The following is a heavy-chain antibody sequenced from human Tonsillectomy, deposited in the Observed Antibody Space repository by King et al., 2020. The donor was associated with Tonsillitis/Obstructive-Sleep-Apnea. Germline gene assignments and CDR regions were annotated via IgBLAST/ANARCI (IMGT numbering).Heavy chain of an antibody. CDR2: IRGSGGST. D-gene: IGHD3-3*01. CDR3: AKLGNLEWLGYYYYMDV. J-gene: IGHJ6*03. Sequence: VQLVDSGGGLEQPGGSLRLSCVASGFTFSSYAMSWVRQAPGKGLEWVSGIRGSGGSTYYADSLKGRFTISRDNSKNTLYLQMNSLRAEDTAVYYCAKLGNLEWLGYYYYMDVWGKGTTVTVSS. V-gene: IGHV3-23*04. CDR1: GFTFSSYA.